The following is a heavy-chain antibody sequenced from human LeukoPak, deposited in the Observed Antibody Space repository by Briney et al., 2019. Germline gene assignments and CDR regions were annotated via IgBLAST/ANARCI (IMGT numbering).Heavy chain of an antibody. CDR2: IFYSGSM. D-gene: IGHD4-17*01. J-gene: IGHJ4*02. CDR3: ARQTTVISFDY. V-gene: IGHV4-30-4*01. Sequence: SETLSLTCTVSGGSISSGNYYWTWIRQPPGKGLEWMGYIFYSGSMYYNPSLKSRLTISVDTSKNQFSLKLRSVTAADTAVYYCARQTTVISFDYWGQGALVTVSS. CDR1: GGSISSGNYY.